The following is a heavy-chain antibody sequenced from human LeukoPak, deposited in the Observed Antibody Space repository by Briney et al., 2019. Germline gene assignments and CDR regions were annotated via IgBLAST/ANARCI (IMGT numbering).Heavy chain of an antibody. CDR2: INSDGSST. V-gene: IGHV3-74*01. CDR1: GFTFSSYW. J-gene: IGHJ5*02. CDR3: ARDRHQYVDWFDP. Sequence: GGSLRLSCAASGFTFSSYWMHWVRQAPGKGLVWVSRINSDGSSTSYADSVKGRFPISRDNAKNTLYLQMNSLRAEDTAVYYCARDRHQYVDWFDPWGQGTLVTVSS. D-gene: IGHD2-8*01.